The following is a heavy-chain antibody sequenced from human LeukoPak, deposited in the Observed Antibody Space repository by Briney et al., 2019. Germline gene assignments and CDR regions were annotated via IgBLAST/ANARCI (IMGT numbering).Heavy chain of an antibody. CDR2: IYPGDSDT. J-gene: IGHJ3*02. V-gene: IGHV5-51*01. CDR1: GYSFTSYW. D-gene: IGHD3-10*01. Sequence: GESLKISCKGSGYSFTSYWIGWVRQMPGKGLEWMGIIYPGDSDTRYSPSFQGQVPSSADKSISTTSLQWSTLMASDTALYYCARIAMVRGVITGAFDIWGQGTMVTVSS. CDR3: ARIAMVRGVITGAFDI.